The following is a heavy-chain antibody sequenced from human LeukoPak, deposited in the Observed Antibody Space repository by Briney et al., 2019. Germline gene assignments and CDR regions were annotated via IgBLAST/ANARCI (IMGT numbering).Heavy chain of an antibody. CDR3: VKITSVTGGDC. V-gene: IGHV3-64D*09. Sequence: PGGSLRLSCSASGFTFSAYAMYWVRQAPGKGLEYVSGISNDGSRSFYADSVKGRFTISRDNSKNTLYLQMSSLRAEDTALYYCVKITSVTGGDCWGQGTRLTVSS. CDR1: GFTFSAYA. CDR2: ISNDGSRS. D-gene: IGHD1-1*01. J-gene: IGHJ4*02.